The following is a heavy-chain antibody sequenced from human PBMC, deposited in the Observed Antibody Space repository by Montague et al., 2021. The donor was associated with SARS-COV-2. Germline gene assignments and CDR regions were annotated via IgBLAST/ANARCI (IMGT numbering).Heavy chain of an antibody. Sequence: SLRLSCAASGFTFSSYAMHWVRQAPGKGLEWVAVISYDGSNKYYXDSVKDRFTISRDNSKNTLYLQMNSLRAEDTAVYYCARAAGNYDILTGYYDYWGQGTLVTVSS. D-gene: IGHD3-9*01. CDR1: GFTFSSYA. V-gene: IGHV3-30*04. CDR3: ARAAGNYDILTGYYDY. J-gene: IGHJ4*02. CDR2: ISYDGSNK.